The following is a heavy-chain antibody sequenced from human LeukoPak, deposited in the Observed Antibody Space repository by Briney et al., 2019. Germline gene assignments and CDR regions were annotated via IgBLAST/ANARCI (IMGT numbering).Heavy chain of an antibody. V-gene: IGHV3-23*01. CDR2: ISPSGDIT. CDR1: GFTFSSHG. Sequence: GGSLRLSCAASGFTFSSHGINWVRQAPGKGLEWVSGISPSGDITYYTDSVQGRFTISRDNSKNMMYVQMNSLRAEDTAVYYCASTGGYSSGWCDYWGQGTLVTVSS. D-gene: IGHD6-19*01. CDR3: ASTGGYSSGWCDY. J-gene: IGHJ4*02.